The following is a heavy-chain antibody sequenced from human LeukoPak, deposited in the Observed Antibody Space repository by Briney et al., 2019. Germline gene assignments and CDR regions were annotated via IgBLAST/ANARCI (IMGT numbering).Heavy chain of an antibody. CDR3: ARQSTMTEDYYYYMDV. Sequence: KAGASLQISCQGSGSIFTSYWIGCVRQLPGKGLEWRWIIYPGDSDTRYSPSFQGQVTISADKSISTAYRQWSSLKASDTAMYYCARQSTMTEDYYYYMDVWGKGTTVTVSS. CDR1: GSIFTSYW. D-gene: IGHD3-22*01. J-gene: IGHJ6*03. CDR2: IYPGDSDT. V-gene: IGHV5-51*01.